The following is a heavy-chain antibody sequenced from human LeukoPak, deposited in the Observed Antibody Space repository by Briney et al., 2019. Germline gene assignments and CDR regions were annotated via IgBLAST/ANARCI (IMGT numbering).Heavy chain of an antibody. CDR3: AKKGDSSGWYYYYYYMDV. CDR1: GFTFSSYG. D-gene: IGHD6-19*01. CDR2: IRYGGSNK. V-gene: IGHV3-30*02. Sequence: GGSLRLSCAASGFTFSSYGMHWVRQAPGKGLEWVAFIRYGGSNKYYADSVKGRFTISRDNSKNTLYLQMNSLRAEDTAVYYCAKKGDSSGWYYYYYYMDVWGKGTTVTISS. J-gene: IGHJ6*03.